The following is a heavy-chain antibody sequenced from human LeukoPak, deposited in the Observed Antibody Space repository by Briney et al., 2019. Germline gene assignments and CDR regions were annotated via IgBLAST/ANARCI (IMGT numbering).Heavy chain of an antibody. D-gene: IGHD1-1*01. J-gene: IGHJ4*02. CDR1: GGSISSYY. V-gene: IGHV4-59*04. CDR3: ARQVQGVIRPDY. CDR2: IYYSGST. Sequence: SETLSLTCTVSGGSISSYYWSWIRQPPGKGLEWIGTIYYSGSTYYNPSLKSRVTLSVDTSKNQFSLKLSSVTAADTAVYYCARQVQGVIRPDYWGQGTLVSVSS.